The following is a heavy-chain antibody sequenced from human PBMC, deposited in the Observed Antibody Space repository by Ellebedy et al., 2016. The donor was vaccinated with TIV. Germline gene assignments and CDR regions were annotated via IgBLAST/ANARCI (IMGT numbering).Heavy chain of an antibody. CDR3: ARDKEGFEDYYYGMDV. CDR2: ISYDRSDK. V-gene: IGHV3-30-3*01. CDR1: GFTFSSYG. Sequence: GESLKISCAASGFTFSSYGMHWVRQAPGKGLEWVAVISYDRSDKFYADSVKGRFTISRDNSKNTLYLQMNNLRTEDTAVYYCARDKEGFEDYYYGMDVWGQGTTVTVSS. D-gene: IGHD3-10*01. J-gene: IGHJ6*02.